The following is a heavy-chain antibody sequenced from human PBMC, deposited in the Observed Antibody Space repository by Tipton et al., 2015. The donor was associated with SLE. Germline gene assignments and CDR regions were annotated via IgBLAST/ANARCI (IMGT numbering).Heavy chain of an antibody. CDR1: GFTFSSYA. D-gene: IGHD3-3*02. CDR3: ARDRRSIRDS. Sequence: SLRLSCAASGFTFSSYAMHWVRQAPGKGLEWVAVISYDGSNKYYADSVKGRFTISRDNSKNTLYLQMNSLRAEDTAVYYCARDRRSIRDSWGQGTLVTVSS. J-gene: IGHJ4*02. CDR2: ISYDGSNK. V-gene: IGHV3-30*04.